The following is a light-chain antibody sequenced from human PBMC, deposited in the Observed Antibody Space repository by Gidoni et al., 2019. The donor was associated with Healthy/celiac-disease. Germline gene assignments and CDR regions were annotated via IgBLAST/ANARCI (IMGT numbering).Light chain of an antibody. J-gene: IGKJ2*01. CDR1: QIISSY. CDR3: QQSYSIPYT. Sequence: DIQMTQSPSSLSASVGDRVTITCRASQIISSYLNWYQQKPGKAPKLLIYAASSLQSGVSSRFSGSGSGTDFTLTISSLQPEDFATYYCQQSYSIPYTFGQGTKLEIK. V-gene: IGKV1-39*01. CDR2: AAS.